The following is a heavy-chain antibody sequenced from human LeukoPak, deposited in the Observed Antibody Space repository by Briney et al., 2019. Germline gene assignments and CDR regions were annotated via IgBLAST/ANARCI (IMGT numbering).Heavy chain of an antibody. CDR2: INTDGFST. V-gene: IGHV3-74*01. CDR3: ARSRTYGDYGRGLDY. CDR1: GFISSSYW. Sequence: PGGSLRLSCAASGFISSSYWMHWVRQPPGKGLVYIACINTDGFSTSYADSVKGRFTISRDNAKNTLYLQMNSLRAEDTAVYYRARSRTYGDYGRGLDYWGQGTLVTVSS. D-gene: IGHD4-17*01. J-gene: IGHJ4*02.